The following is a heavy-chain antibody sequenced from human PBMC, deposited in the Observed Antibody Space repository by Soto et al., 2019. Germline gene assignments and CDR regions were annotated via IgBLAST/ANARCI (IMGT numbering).Heavy chain of an antibody. CDR1: GFTFNTYS. J-gene: IGHJ6*02. CDR2: ISSSGTYT. D-gene: IGHD5-12*01. Sequence: LRLSCAASGFTFNTYSMNWVRQAPGKGLEWVSSISSSGTYTYYSDSLKGRITISRDNANNSLYLQMNSLTAEDTAIYFCARGGRASGYDFYYYGMDVWGQGTKVTVSS. CDR3: ARGGRASGYDFYYYGMDV. V-gene: IGHV3-21*01.